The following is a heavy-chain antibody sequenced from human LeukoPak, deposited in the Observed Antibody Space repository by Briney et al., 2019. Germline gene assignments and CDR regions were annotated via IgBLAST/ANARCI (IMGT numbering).Heavy chain of an antibody. CDR3: ARFTIGWYYFDY. Sequence: PGGSLRLSCAASGFTFSNYEMNWVRQAPGKGLEWLSYISSSSGVTIYYADSVKGRFTISRDNAKNSLYLQMNTLRAEDTAVYYRARFTIGWYYFDYWGQGTLVTVSS. CDR1: GFTFSNYE. D-gene: IGHD6-19*01. J-gene: IGHJ4*02. CDR2: ISSSSGVTI. V-gene: IGHV3-48*03.